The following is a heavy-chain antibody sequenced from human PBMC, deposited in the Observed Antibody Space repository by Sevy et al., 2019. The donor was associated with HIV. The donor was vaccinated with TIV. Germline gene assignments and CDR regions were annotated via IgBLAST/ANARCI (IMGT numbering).Heavy chain of an antibody. D-gene: IGHD3-22*01. CDR2: IRSKAYGGTT. Sequence: GGSLRLSCVASGFAFSTHAMHWVRQAPDKGLEWVGFIRSKAYGGTTEHAASVKGRFTISRDDSKSIAYLQMNSLKTEDTAVYYCAITTSYYYDSTIGAFDIWGQGTMVTVSS. J-gene: IGHJ3*02. CDR1: GFAFSTHA. V-gene: IGHV3-49*04. CDR3: AITTSYYYDSTIGAFDI.